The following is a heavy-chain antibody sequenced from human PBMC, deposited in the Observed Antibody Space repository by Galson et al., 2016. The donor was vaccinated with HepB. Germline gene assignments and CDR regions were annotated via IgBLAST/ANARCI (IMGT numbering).Heavy chain of an antibody. CDR3: TSVGFGVILGDAFDI. CDR1: GFSISGYA. J-gene: IGHJ3*02. Sequence: SLRLSCAASGFSISGYAMHWVRQAPGKGLEWVAFMSHDENNEQYPESVRGRVAISRDNPRNMVYLQMNNLSIGEGAVYYCTSVGFGVILGDAFDIWGRGTMVTVSS. D-gene: IGHD3-16*01. CDR2: MSHDENNE. V-gene: IGHV3-30*09.